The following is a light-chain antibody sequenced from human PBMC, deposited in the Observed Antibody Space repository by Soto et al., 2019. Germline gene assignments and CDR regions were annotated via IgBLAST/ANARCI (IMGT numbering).Light chain of an antibody. J-gene: IGLJ1*01. Sequence: QSVLTQPRSVSGSPGQPVTISCTETGSNVGAYNYVSWYQQHPGKAPKLMIYDVSNRPSGVPDRFSGSKSANTASLTISGLQPEDEADYYCCSYAGTYIHYVFGSGTKVTV. V-gene: IGLV2-11*01. CDR2: DVS. CDR1: GSNVGAYNY. CDR3: CSYAGTYIHYV.